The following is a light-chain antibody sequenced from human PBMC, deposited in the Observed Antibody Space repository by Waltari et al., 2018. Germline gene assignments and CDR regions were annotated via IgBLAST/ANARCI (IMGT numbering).Light chain of an antibody. CDR1: SSNIGSNF. V-gene: IGLV1-47*01. CDR2: RNN. J-gene: IGLJ2*01. CDR3: ASGDDSLSGRI. Sequence: QSVLFQPPSASGTPGQRGTISCSGSSSNIGSNFVFWYQQFPERAPKLVIYRNNQRPSGVPHRSSRSTSGTSAALTSSVRRSEDDGDYYCASGDDSLSGRIFGGGTKRTVL.